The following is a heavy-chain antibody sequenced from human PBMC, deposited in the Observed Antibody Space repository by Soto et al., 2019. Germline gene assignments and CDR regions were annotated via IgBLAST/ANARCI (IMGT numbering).Heavy chain of an antibody. CDR1: GFTFSSYW. V-gene: IGHV3-7*05. CDR2: IKQDGSEK. D-gene: IGHD1-7*01. Sequence: GGSLRLSCAASGFTFSSYWMSWVRQAPGKGLEWVANIKQDGSEKYYVDSVKGRFTISRDNAKNSLYLQMNSLRAEDTAVYYCARDQEDGTGTTDFDYWGQGTLVTVSS. CDR3: ARDQEDGTGTTDFDY. J-gene: IGHJ4*02.